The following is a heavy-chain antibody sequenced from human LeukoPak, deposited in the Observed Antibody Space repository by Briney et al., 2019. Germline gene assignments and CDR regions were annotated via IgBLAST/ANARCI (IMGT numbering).Heavy chain of an antibody. D-gene: IGHD3-3*01. CDR2: IYTSGST. Sequence: PSETLSLTCTVSGGSISSGSYYWNWIRQPAGKGLEWIGRIYTSGSTNYNPSLKSRVTISVDTSKNQFSLKLSSVTAADTAVYYCARDYSAICGVWGKGTTVTVSS. CDR1: GGSISSGSYY. CDR3: ARDYSAICGV. J-gene: IGHJ6*04. V-gene: IGHV4-61*02.